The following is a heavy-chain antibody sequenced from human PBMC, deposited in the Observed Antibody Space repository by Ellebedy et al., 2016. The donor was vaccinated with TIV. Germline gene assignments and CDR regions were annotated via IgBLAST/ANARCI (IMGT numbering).Heavy chain of an antibody. V-gene: IGHV3-7*01. J-gene: IGHJ4*02. Sequence: GGSLRLXXAASGFTFSSHWMTWVRQAPGKGLEWVANIKQDGTEEYYVDSVEGRSTISRDNAKNSLYLQMNSLRAEDTAVYYCARTYQTAMVRGVISPCDYWGQGTLVTVSS. D-gene: IGHD3-10*01. CDR3: ARTYQTAMVRGVISPCDY. CDR1: GFTFSSHW. CDR2: IKQDGTEE.